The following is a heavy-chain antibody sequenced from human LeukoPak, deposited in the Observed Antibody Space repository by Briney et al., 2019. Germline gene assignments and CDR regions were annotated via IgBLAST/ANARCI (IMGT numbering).Heavy chain of an antibody. Sequence: ASETLSLTCTVSGGSISSSSYYWGWIRQPPGKGLEWIGSIYYSGSTYYNPSLKSRVTISVDTSKNQFSLKLSSVTAADTAVYYCARSASSSWFTFDYWGQGTLVTVSS. CDR2: IYYSGST. D-gene: IGHD6-13*01. CDR3: ARSASSSWFTFDY. J-gene: IGHJ4*02. V-gene: IGHV4-39*01. CDR1: GGSISSSSYY.